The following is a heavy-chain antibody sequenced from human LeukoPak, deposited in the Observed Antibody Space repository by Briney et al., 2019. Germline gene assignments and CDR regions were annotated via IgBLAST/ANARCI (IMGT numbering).Heavy chain of an antibody. Sequence: ASVKVSCKASGYTLTSYGISWVRQAPGQGLEWMGWISAYNGNTNYAQKLQGRVTMTTDTSTSTAYMELRSLRSDDTAVYYCARYGALSSSWYVDYWGQGTLVTVSS. V-gene: IGHV1-18*01. CDR1: GYTLTSYG. D-gene: IGHD6-13*01. CDR3: ARYGALSSSWYVDY. CDR2: ISAYNGNT. J-gene: IGHJ4*02.